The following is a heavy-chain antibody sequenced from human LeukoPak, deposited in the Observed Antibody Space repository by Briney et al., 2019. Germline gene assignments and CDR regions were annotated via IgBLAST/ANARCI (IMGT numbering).Heavy chain of an antibody. CDR2: IYHSGSP. CDR1: GGSISSNNW. J-gene: IGHJ4*02. CDR3: ARVNINTWHSCDY. Sequence: PSGTLSLTCAVSGGSISSNNWWGWVRQPPGKGLEWIGEIYHSGSPNYNRSPKSRVTISVDKSRNHFSLNLSSVTAADTAVYYCARVNINTWHSCDYWGQGTLVTVSS. D-gene: IGHD2-2*01. V-gene: IGHV4-4*02.